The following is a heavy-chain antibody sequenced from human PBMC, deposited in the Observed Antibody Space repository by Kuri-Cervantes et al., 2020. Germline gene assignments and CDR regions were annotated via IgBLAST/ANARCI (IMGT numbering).Heavy chain of an antibody. CDR3: ARDAQYYGSGSYPHSYMDV. V-gene: IGHV6-1*01. J-gene: IGHJ6*03. CDR2: TYYRSKWYN. Sequence: SETLSLTCAISGYSVSSNSAAWNLIRQSPSRGLEWLGRTYYRSKWYNDYAVSVKSRITINPDTSKNQFSLQLNSVTPEDAAVYYCARDAQYYGSGSYPHSYMDVWGKGTTVTVSS. D-gene: IGHD3-10*01. CDR1: GYSVSSNSAA.